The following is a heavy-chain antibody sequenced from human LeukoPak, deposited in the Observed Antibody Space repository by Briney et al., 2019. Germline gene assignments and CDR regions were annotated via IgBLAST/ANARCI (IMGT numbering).Heavy chain of an antibody. CDR3: ARDKPYYDSSGYYYKFDY. CDR2: IKQGGSEK. J-gene: IGHJ4*02. D-gene: IGHD3-22*01. CDR1: GFTFSSYW. V-gene: IGHV3-7*01. Sequence: GGSLRLSCAASGFTFSSYWMSWVRQAPGKGLEWVANIKQGGSEKYYVDSVKGRLTISRDNAKNSLYLQMNSLRAEDTAVYYCARDKPYYDSSGYYYKFDYWGQGSLVTVSS.